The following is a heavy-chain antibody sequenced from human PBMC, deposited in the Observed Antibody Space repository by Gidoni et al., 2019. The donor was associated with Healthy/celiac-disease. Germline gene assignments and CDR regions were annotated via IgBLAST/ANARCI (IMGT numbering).Heavy chain of an antibody. CDR1: GFTFSSYA. J-gene: IGHJ3*02. D-gene: IGHD4-17*01. Sequence: QVQLVESGGGVVQPGRSLRLSCAASGFTFSSYAMHWVRQAPGKGLEWVAVISYDGSNKYYADSVKGRFTISRDNSKNTLYLQMNSLRAEDTAVYYCARPTVELGAAFDIWGQGTMVTVSS. V-gene: IGHV3-30-3*01. CDR2: ISYDGSNK. CDR3: ARPTVELGAAFDI.